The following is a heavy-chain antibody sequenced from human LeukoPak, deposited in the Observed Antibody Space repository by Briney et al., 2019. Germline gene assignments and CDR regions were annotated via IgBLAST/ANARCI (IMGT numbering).Heavy chain of an antibody. CDR1: GYSISSGYY. CDR3: ARDRVKNWFDP. CDR2: IYHNGTT. J-gene: IGHJ5*02. D-gene: IGHD3-10*01. V-gene: IGHV4-38-2*02. Sequence: SETLSLTCAVSGYSISSGYYWGWVRQPPGEGLQWIGSIYHNGTTHYNSSLESRVTISVDMSKNQFSLKLTTVTAADTAVYYCARDRVKNWFDPWGQGTLVTVSS.